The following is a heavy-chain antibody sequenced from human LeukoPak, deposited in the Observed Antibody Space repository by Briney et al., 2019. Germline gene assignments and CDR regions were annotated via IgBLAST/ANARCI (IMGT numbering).Heavy chain of an antibody. Sequence: SETLSLTCAVYGGSFSGYYWSWIRQPPGKGLEWIGEINHSGSTNYNPSLKSRVTISVDTSKNQFSLKLSSVTAADTAVYYCARRPPLPRWFDPWGQGTLVTVSS. CDR2: INHSGST. J-gene: IGHJ5*02. CDR3: ARRPPLPRWFDP. V-gene: IGHV4-34*01. CDR1: GGSFSGYY.